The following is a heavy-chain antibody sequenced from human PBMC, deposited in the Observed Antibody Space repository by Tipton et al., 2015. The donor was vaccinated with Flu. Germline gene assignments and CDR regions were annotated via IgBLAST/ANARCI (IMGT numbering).Heavy chain of an antibody. V-gene: IGHV4-38-2*02. Sequence: TLSLTCTVSGDSISSDYYWGWIRQPPGKGLEWIGNIFHTGSTYYNPSLKSRVTISVDTSKNQFSLKLSSVTAADTAVYYCARVPYYYDSSGYFFDYWGQGTLVTVSS. J-gene: IGHJ4*02. D-gene: IGHD3-22*01. CDR1: GDSISSDYY. CDR2: IFHTGST. CDR3: ARVPYYYDSSGYFFDY.